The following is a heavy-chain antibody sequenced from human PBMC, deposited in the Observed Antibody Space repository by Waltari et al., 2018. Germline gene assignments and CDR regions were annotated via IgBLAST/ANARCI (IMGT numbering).Heavy chain of an antibody. J-gene: IGHJ4*02. Sequence: EVQLVESGGGLVQPGGSLRLSCAASGFTFSSYWMSWVRQAPGKGLEWVANIKQDGSEKYYVDSVKGRFTISRDNAKNSLYLQMNSLRAEDTAVYYCARACTYYYDSSGYFCGYFDYWGQGTLVTVSS. CDR2: IKQDGSEK. D-gene: IGHD3-22*01. V-gene: IGHV3-7*01. CDR1: GFTFSSYW. CDR3: ARACTYYYDSSGYFCGYFDY.